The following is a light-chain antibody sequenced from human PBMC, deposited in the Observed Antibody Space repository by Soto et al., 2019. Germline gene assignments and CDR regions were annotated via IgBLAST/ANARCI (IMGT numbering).Light chain of an antibody. CDR2: EVS. V-gene: IGKV2-30*02. CDR1: QSLIHSDGNTY. J-gene: IGKJ1*01. CDR3: MQGTHWPWT. Sequence: DVVMTQSPLSLPVTLGQPASISCRSSQSLIHSDGNTYLSWFQQRPGQSPRRLIYEVSDRDSGVPDRFNGSGSGTDFTLKISRVEAEDVGVCYCMQGTHWPWTFGQGTEVEIK.